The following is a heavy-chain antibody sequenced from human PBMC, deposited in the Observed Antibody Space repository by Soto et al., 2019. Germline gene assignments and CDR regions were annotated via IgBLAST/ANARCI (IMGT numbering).Heavy chain of an antibody. Sequence: ASVKVSCKASGYTFNSYNMQWVRQAPGQGLEWMGVINPSSGRTNYAQKFQGRVIMTRDTSTNTVYMELSTLRSDDTAVYYCARGIKYGDYSRWFDPWG. J-gene: IGHJ5*02. CDR3: ARGIKYGDYSRWFDP. CDR2: INPSSGRT. CDR1: GYTFNSYN. D-gene: IGHD4-17*01. V-gene: IGHV1-46*02.